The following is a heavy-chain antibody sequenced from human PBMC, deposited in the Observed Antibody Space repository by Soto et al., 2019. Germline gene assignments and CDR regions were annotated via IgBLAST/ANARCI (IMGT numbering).Heavy chain of an antibody. V-gene: IGHV3-21*01. D-gene: IGHD2-15*01. CDR3: ARDPGCGGCSGGSPVDY. CDR2: ISSSSSYI. CDR1: GFTFSSYS. Sequence: LGGSLRLSCAASGFTFSSYSMNWVRQAPGKGLEWVSSISSSSSYIYYADSVKGRFTISRDNAKNSLYLQMNSLRAEDTAVYYCARDPGCGGCSGGSPVDYWGQGTLVTVSS. J-gene: IGHJ4*02.